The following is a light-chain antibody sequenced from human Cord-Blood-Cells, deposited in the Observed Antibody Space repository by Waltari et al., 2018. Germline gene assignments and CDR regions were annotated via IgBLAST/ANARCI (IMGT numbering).Light chain of an antibody. CDR2: DAS. Sequence: EIVLTQSPATLSFSPGDRATLSCRASQSVSSYLAWYQQKPGQAPRLLIYDASNRATGIPARFSGSGSGTDFTLTISSLEPEDFAVYYCQQRSNWPPTFGQGTRLEIK. CDR3: QQRSNWPPT. CDR1: QSVSSY. J-gene: IGKJ5*01. V-gene: IGKV3-11*01.